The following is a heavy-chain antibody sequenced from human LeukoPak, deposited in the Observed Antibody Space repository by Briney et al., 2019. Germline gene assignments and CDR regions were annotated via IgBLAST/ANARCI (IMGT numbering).Heavy chain of an antibody. Sequence: SETLSLTCTVSGGSISSSSYYWGWIRQPPGKGLEWIGSIYYSGSTYYNPSLKSRVTISVDTSKNQFSLKLSSVTAADTAVYYCARDHSSSWSQLDYWGQGTLVTVSS. CDR2: IYYSGST. D-gene: IGHD6-13*01. CDR3: ARDHSSSWSQLDY. J-gene: IGHJ4*02. V-gene: IGHV4-39*07. CDR1: GGSISSSSYY.